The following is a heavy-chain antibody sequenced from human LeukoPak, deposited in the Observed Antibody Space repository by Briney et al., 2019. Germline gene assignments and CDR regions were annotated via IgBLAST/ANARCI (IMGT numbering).Heavy chain of an antibody. CDR1: GGSISSYY. Sequence: PSETLSLTCTVSGGSISSYYWSWIRQPPGKGLEWIGYISDSGSTNYNPSLKSRVTISVDTSKNQFPLKLSSVTAADTAVYYCARSWSSSLPFGYWGQGTLVTVSS. D-gene: IGHD6-13*01. J-gene: IGHJ4*02. V-gene: IGHV4-59*08. CDR3: ARSWSSSLPFGY. CDR2: ISDSGST.